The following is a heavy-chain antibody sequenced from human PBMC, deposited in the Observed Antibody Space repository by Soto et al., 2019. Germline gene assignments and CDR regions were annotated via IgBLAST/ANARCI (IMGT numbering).Heavy chain of an antibody. D-gene: IGHD6-6*01. V-gene: IGHV4-59*01. CDR3: ARISSRYYYYYGMDV. CDR1: GGSISSYY. CDR2: IYYSGST. Sequence: SETLSLTCTVSGGSISSYYWSWIRQPPGKGLEWIGYIYYSGSTNYNPSLKSRVTISVDTSKNQFSLKLSSVTAADTAVYYCARISSRYYYYYGMDVWGQGTTVTVS. J-gene: IGHJ6*02.